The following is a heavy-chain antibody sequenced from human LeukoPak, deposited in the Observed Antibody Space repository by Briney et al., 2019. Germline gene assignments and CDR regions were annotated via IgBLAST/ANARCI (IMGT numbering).Heavy chain of an antibody. CDR1: GGSFTGYY. D-gene: IGHD6-6*01. CDR3: ARGSSSSNYFDY. Sequence: SQTMSLTWAVYGGSFTGYYLSWIRQPPRKGLEWIGEINHTGSTNYSPSLKSRFTISVDTSKNQFSLKLSSVTAADTAVYYCARGSSSSNYFDYWGQGTLVTVSS. J-gene: IGHJ4*02. V-gene: IGHV4-34*01. CDR2: INHTGST.